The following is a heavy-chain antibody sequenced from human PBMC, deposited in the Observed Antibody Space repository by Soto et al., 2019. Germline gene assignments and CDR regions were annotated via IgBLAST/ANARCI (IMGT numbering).Heavy chain of an antibody. CDR3: ARHGFTIPNWFDP. J-gene: IGHJ5*02. CDR1: GGSISSGGYY. V-gene: IGHV4-61*08. CDR2: IYYSGST. D-gene: IGHD3-3*01. Sequence: SDTLSLTCTVSGGSISSGGYYWSWIRPHPGKGLEWIGYIYYSGSTNYNPSLKSRVTISVDTSKNQFSLKLSSVTAADTAVYYCARHGFTIPNWFDPWGQGTLVTVSS.